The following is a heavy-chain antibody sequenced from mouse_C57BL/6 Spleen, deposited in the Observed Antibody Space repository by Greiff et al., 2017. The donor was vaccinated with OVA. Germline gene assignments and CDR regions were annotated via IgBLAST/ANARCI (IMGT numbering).Heavy chain of an antibody. Sequence: EVQLKESGAELVRPGASVKLSCTASGFNIKDDYMHWVKQRPEQGLEWIGWIDPENGDTEYASKFQGKATITADTSSNTAYLQLSSLTSEDTAVYYCSLYRDAMDYWGQGTSVTVSS. CDR2: IDPENGDT. CDR1: GFNIKDDY. J-gene: IGHJ4*01. D-gene: IGHD2-14*01. CDR3: SLYRDAMDY. V-gene: IGHV14-4*01.